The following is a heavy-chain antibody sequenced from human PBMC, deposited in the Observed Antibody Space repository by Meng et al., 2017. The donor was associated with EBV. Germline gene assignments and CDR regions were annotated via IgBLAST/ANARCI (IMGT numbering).Heavy chain of an antibody. V-gene: IGHV4-39*01. CDR3: ARPFPSWQSPRLDPFGA. J-gene: IGHJ5*02. CDR1: XDSISSFYY. Sequence: QLQLRESGPGQVKPSVILSLTCTVPXDSISSFYYWGWIRQPPGRGLEWIGSVHYTGSTYYSPSLKSRVTVSVDTSKNQFSLRLTSVTAADTAVYYCARPFPSWQSPRLDPFGAWGQGTLVTVSS. CDR2: VHYTGST. D-gene: IGHD6-19*01.